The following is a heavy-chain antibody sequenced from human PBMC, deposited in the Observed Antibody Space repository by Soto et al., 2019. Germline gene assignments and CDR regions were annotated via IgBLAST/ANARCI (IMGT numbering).Heavy chain of an antibody. Sequence: QVQLQQWGAGLLKPSETLSLTCAVYGGSFSGYYWSWIRQPPGKGLEWIGEINHSGSTNYNPSLKSRVTITVEPSKNQVSLKLGTVTAADTGVDYWARGPSRGGGSYYRGNSGYARYYFDYWGQGTLVTVSS. CDR3: ARGPSRGGGSYYRGNSGYARYYFDY. D-gene: IGHD3-10*01. CDR2: INHSGST. V-gene: IGHV4-34*01. CDR1: GGSFSGYY. J-gene: IGHJ4*02.